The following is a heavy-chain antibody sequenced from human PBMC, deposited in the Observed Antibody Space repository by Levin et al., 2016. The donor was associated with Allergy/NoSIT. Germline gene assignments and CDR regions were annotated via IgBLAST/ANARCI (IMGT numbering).Heavy chain of an antibody. D-gene: IGHD3-3*01. Sequence: WVRQAPGQRLEWIGWIVVGSGNTNYAQKFQERVTITRDMSTSTAYMELSSLRSEDTAVYYCAAPGEYYDFWSGYEHYYYMDVWGKGTTVTVSS. CDR3: AAPGEYYDFWSGYEHYYYMDV. J-gene: IGHJ6*03. V-gene: IGHV1-58*01. CDR2: IVVGSGNT.